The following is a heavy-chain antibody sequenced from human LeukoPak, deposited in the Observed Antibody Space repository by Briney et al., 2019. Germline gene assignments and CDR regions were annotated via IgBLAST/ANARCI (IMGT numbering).Heavy chain of an antibody. V-gene: IGHV4-30-2*01. CDR2: IYHSGST. Sequence: SQTLSLTCAVSGGSISSGGYSWSWIRQPPGKGLEWIGYIYHSGSTHYNPSLKSRVTISVDRSKNQFSLKLSSVTAADTAVYYCARATFGEPYFDYWGQGTLVTVSS. D-gene: IGHD3-10*01. CDR3: ARATFGEPYFDY. J-gene: IGHJ4*02. CDR1: GGSISSGGYS.